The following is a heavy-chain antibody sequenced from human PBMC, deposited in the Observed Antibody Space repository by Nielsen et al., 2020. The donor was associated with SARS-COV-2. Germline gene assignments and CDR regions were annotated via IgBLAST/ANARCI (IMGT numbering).Heavy chain of an antibody. J-gene: IGHJ3*02. CDR3: ASIDSSGYYGWAFDI. CDR2: ISSSGSTI. CDR1: GFTFSDYY. Sequence: GESLKISCAASGFTFSDYYMSWIRQAPGKGLEWVSYISSSGSTIYYADSVKGRFTISRDNAKNSLYLQMNSLRAEDTAVYYCASIDSSGYYGWAFDIWGQGTMVTVSS. V-gene: IGHV3-11*01. D-gene: IGHD3-22*01.